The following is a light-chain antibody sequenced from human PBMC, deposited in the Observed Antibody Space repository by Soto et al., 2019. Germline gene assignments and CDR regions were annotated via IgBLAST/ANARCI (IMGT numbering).Light chain of an antibody. J-gene: IGKJ1*01. V-gene: IGKV3-11*01. CDR3: QQRSNRPVT. CDR1: QSVNNY. CDR2: DPS. Sequence: EIVLTQSPATLSVPPGETATLSCRASQSVNNYLAWYQQKPGRAPRLLMYDPSNRATGIPARFSGSGSGTDFTLTISSLEPEDFAVYYCQQRSNRPVTFGQGTKVEIK.